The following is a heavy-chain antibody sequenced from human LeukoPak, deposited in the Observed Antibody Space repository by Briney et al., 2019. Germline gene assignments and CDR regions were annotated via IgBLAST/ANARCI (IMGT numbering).Heavy chain of an antibody. CDR3: ARGAPNDYGDLDAFDI. J-gene: IGHJ3*02. V-gene: IGHV4-38-2*02. CDR1: GYSISSGYY. D-gene: IGHD4-17*01. Sequence: SETLSLTCTVSGYSISSGYYWGWIRQPPGKGLEWIGSIYHSGSTYYNPSLKSRVTISVDTSKNQFSLKLSSVTAADTAVYYCARGAPNDYGDLDAFDIWGQGTMVTVSS. CDR2: IYHSGST.